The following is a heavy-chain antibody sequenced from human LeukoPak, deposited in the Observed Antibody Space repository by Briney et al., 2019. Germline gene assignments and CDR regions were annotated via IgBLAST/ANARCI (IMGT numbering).Heavy chain of an antibody. D-gene: IGHD4-17*01. CDR1: GFTFSSYW. J-gene: IGHJ4*02. CDR2: IKQDGSEK. V-gene: IGHV3-7*01. CDR3: GTTVTTGRRY. Sequence: GGSLRHSCAASGFTFSSYWMSWVRQAPGKGLEWVANIKQDGSEKYYMDSVKGRFTISRDNAKNSLYLQMNSLRAEDTAVYYCGTTVTTGRRYWGQGTLVTVSS.